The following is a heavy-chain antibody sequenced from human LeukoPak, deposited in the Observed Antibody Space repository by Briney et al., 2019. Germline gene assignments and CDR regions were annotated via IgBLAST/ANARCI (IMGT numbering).Heavy chain of an antibody. CDR1: GFTFSSYE. V-gene: IGHV3-48*03. J-gene: IGHJ3*02. CDR3: AREGRSGWYGGYAFDI. CDR2: ISSSGSTV. D-gene: IGHD6-19*01. Sequence: GGSLRLSCAASGFTFSSYEMNWVRQAPGKGLEWVSYISSSGSTVYYADSVKGRFTISRDNAKNSLYLQMNSLRAEDTAVYYCAREGRSGWYGGYAFDIWGQGTMVTVSS.